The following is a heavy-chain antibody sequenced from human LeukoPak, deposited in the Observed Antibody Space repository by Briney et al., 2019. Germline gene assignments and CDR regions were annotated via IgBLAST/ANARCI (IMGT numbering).Heavy chain of an antibody. J-gene: IGHJ6*04. CDR2: IYHSGST. V-gene: IGHV4-38-2*01. Sequence: PSETLSLTCVVSGYSISSGYYWAWVRQPPGKGLEWIASIYHSGSTYYNPSLKSRVTISVDTSKNQFSLNFNSVTAADTAVYYCARVGSGSRQDYYYCGLDVWGKGTTVTVSS. CDR1: GYSISSGYY. CDR3: ARVGSGSRQDYYYCGLDV. D-gene: IGHD3-10*01.